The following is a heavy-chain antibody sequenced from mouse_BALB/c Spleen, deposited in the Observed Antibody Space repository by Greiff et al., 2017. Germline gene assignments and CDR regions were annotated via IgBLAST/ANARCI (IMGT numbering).Heavy chain of an antibody. CDR3: TRSYYRYDRGYYFDY. D-gene: IGHD2-14*01. J-gene: IGHJ2*01. Sequence: LQQPGSELVRPGASVKLSCKASGYTFTSYWLHWVKQRPGQGLEWIGNIYPGSGSTNYDEKFKSKATLTVDTSSSTAYMQLSSLTSEDSAVYYCTRSYYRYDRGYYFDYWGQGTTLTVAS. V-gene: IGHV1S22*01. CDR2: IYPGSGST. CDR1: GYTFTSYW.